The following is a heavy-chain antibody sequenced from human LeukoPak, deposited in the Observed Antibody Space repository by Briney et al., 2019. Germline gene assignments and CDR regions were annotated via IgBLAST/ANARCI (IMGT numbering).Heavy chain of an antibody. J-gene: IGHJ6*02. CDR1: GFTFSSYG. Sequence: GRSLRLSCAASGFTFSSYGMHWVRQAPGKGLEWVAVIWYDGSNKYYADSVKGRFTISRDNSKNTLYLQMNSLRAEDTAVYYCARDGSPGIAAAGPRGGYGMDVWGQGTTVTVSS. D-gene: IGHD6-13*01. CDR3: ARDGSPGIAAAGPRGGYGMDV. V-gene: IGHV3-33*08. CDR2: IWYDGSNK.